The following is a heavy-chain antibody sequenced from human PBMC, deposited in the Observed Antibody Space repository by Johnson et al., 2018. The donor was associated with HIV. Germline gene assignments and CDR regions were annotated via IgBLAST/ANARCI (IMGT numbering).Heavy chain of an antibody. CDR2: ISWNSGSI. V-gene: IGHV3-9*01. Sequence: VLLVESGGGLVQPGRSLRLSCAASGFTFDDYAMHWVRQAPGKGLEWVSGISWNSGSIGYADSVKGRFTISRDNAKNSLYLQMNSLRAEDTAVYYCAKDVAFRDDAFDIWGQGTMVTVSS. J-gene: IGHJ3*02. CDR1: GFTFDDYA. CDR3: AKDVAFRDDAFDI. D-gene: IGHD2-21*01.